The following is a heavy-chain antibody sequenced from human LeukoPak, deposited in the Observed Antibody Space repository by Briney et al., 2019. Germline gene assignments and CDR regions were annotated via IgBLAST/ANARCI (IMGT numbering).Heavy chain of an antibody. CDR3: ASTKTYSVAGQYFDY. D-gene: IGHD6-19*01. J-gene: IGHJ4*02. Sequence: PSETLSLTCTVSGGSISSSSYYWGWIRQPPGKGLEWIGSIYYSGSTYYNPSLKSRVTISVDTSKNQFSLKLSSVTAADTAVYYCASTKTYSVAGQYFDYWGQGTLVTVSS. V-gene: IGHV4-39*01. CDR1: GGSISSSSYY. CDR2: IYYSGST.